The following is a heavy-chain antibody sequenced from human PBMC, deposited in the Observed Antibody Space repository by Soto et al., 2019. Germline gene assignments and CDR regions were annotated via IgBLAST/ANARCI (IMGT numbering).Heavy chain of an antibody. CDR3: ARDRGVTVNDAFDI. Sequence: GGSLRLSCAASGFTVSSNYMSWVRQAPGKGLEWVSAIYSGGSTYYADSVKGRFTISRDNSKNTLYLQMNSLRAEDSAVYYCARDRGVTVNDAFDIWGQGTMVTVSS. J-gene: IGHJ3*02. D-gene: IGHD2-21*02. V-gene: IGHV3-66*01. CDR2: IYSGGST. CDR1: GFTVSSNY.